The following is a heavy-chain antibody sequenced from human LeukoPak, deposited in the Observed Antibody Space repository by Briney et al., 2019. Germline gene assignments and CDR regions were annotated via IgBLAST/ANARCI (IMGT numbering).Heavy chain of an antibody. CDR3: ARDATVTLDAFDI. D-gene: IGHD5-18*01. J-gene: IGHJ3*02. CDR1: GGSISSGGYY. CDR2: IYYSGST. V-gene: IGHV4-31*03. Sequence: SETLSLTCTVSGGSISSGGYYWSWIRQHPGKGLEWIGYIYYSGSTYYNPSLKSRVTISVDTSKNQFSLKLSSVTAADTAVYYCARDATVTLDAFDIWGQGTMVTVSS.